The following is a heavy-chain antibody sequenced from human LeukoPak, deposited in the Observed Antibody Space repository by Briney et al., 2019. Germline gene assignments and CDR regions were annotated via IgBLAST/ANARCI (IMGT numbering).Heavy chain of an antibody. CDR2: IKHDGSET. D-gene: IGHD4-17*01. V-gene: IGHV3-7*03. J-gene: IGHJ4*02. Sequence: VGSLRLSCAASGFTFTTFWMTWLRQAPGKGPEWVANIKHDGSETDYLDSVKGRFTISRDNAKNSLYLQMNNLRAEDTAVYYCARIGRDYGDYFDSWGQGTLVTVSS. CDR3: ARIGRDYGDYFDS. CDR1: GFTFTTFW.